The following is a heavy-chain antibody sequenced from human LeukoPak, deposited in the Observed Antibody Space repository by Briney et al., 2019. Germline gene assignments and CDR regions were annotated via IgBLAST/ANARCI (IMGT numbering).Heavy chain of an antibody. CDR2: ISSSSSYI. CDR1: GFTFSSYS. CDR3: ASSCRGNSPPCY. V-gene: IGHV3-21*01. D-gene: IGHD4-23*01. Sequence: PGGSLRLSCAASGFTFSSYSMYWVRQAPGKGLEWVSSISSSSSYIYYADSVKGRFTISRDNAKNSLYLQMNSLRAEDTAVYYCASSCRGNSPPCYWGQGTLVTVSS. J-gene: IGHJ4*02.